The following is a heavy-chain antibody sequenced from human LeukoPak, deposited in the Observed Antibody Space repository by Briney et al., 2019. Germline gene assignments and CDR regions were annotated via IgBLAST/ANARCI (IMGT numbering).Heavy chain of an antibody. CDR1: GYPFSNYD. V-gene: IGHV1-8*01. CDR2: MNPKSGNT. D-gene: IGHD3-10*01. J-gene: IGHJ5*02. Sequence: AASVTVSFTASGYPFSNYDINWVRQAPGQGLEWMGWMNPKSGNTGYAQKFQGRVTMTRVTSITTAYMELRSLRSDDTAVYYCTKASLAFGTKYFDPWGQGTLVTVSS. CDR3: TKASLAFGTKYFDP.